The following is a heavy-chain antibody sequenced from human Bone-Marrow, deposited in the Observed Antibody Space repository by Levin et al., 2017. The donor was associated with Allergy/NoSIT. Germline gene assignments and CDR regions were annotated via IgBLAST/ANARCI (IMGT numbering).Heavy chain of an antibody. CDR1: GFTFSNYG. J-gene: IGHJ4*02. D-gene: IGHD1-1*01. CDR3: ARAPTGYFDY. CDR2: IWSDGSDK. Sequence: GESLKISCAVSGFTFSNYGFHWVRQAPGRGLEWVAVIWSDGSDKYYADSVKGRFTISRDNSKNTLFLQMNSLRAEDTAVYYCARAPTGYFDYWGQGTLVTVSS. V-gene: IGHV3-33*01.